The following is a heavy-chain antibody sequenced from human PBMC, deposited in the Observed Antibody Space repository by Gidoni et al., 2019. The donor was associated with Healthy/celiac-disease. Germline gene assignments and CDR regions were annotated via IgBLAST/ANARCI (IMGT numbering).Heavy chain of an antibody. CDR3: AREPYSSGWGHDY. CDR2: INSDGSST. D-gene: IGHD6-19*01. CDR1: GFTFSSYW. J-gene: IGHJ4*02. Sequence: EVQLVESGGGLVQPGGSLRLSCAASGFTFSSYWMHWVRQAPGKGLVWVSRINSDGSSTSYADAVKGRFTISRDNAKNTLYLQMNSLRAEDTAVYYCAREPYSSGWGHDYWGQGTLVTVSS. V-gene: IGHV3-74*01.